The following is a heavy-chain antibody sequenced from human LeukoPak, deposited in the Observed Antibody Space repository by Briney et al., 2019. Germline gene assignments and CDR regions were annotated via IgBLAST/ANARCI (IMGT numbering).Heavy chain of an antibody. CDR1: AGSISNYY. CDR3: ARASVTYYYYYYMDV. D-gene: IGHD4-11*01. Sequence: SETLSLTCTVSAGSISNYYWSWIRQPPGKGLEWIGYISYSGSTNYNPSLKSRVTISVDTSKNQFSLKLSSVTAADTAVYYCARASVTYYYYYYMDVWGKGTTVTVSS. V-gene: IGHV4-59*01. J-gene: IGHJ6*03. CDR2: ISYSGST.